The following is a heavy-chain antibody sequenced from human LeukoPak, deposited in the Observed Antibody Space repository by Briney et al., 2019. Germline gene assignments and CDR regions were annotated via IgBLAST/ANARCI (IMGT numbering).Heavy chain of an antibody. CDR3: ARIRGYSYGIDH. CDR1: GFTFSDYY. D-gene: IGHD5-18*01. CDR2: ISGSSSYT. Sequence: GGSLRLSCAASGFTFSDYYMSWIRQPPGKGLESVSYISGSSSYTNYADSVKGRFTISRDNAKNSLYLQMNSLRAEDTAVYYCARIRGYSYGIDHWGQGTLVTVSS. V-gene: IGHV3-11*03. J-gene: IGHJ4*02.